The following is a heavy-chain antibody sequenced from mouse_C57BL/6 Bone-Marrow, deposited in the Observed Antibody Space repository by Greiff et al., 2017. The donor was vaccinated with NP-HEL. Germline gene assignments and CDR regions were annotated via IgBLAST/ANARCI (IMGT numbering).Heavy chain of an antibody. J-gene: IGHJ1*03. CDR1: GYTFTSYG. CDR3: ARRGIGNYWYFDV. D-gene: IGHD2-14*01. V-gene: IGHV1-81*01. CDR2: IYPRSGNT. Sequence: QVQLKQSGAELARPGASVKLSCKASGYTFTSYGISWVKQRTGQGLEWIGEIYPRSGNTYYNEKFKGKATLTADKSSSTAYMELRSLTSEDSAVYFCARRGIGNYWYFDVWGTGTTVTVSS.